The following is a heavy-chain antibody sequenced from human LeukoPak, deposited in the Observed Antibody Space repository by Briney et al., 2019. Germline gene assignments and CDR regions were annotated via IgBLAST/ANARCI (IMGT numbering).Heavy chain of an antibody. CDR1: GFTFSTYE. J-gene: IGHJ3*02. CDR2: ISHSGETI. D-gene: IGHD4-23*01. CDR3: ASSGGNSPSI. V-gene: IGHV3-48*03. Sequence: PGGSLRLSCAASGFTFSTYEMNWVRQAPGKGLEWVSFISHSGETIYYADSVKGRFTISRDNAKNSLYLQMNSLRDEDTAVYYCASSGGNSPSIWGQGTMVTVSS.